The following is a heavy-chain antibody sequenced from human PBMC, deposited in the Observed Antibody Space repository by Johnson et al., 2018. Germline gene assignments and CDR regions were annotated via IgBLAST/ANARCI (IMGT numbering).Heavy chain of an antibody. CDR3: GRDVGYCSSTSCYWLYYYYYYGMDV. D-gene: IGHD2-2*01. CDR2: IWYDGSNK. Sequence: QVQLVESGGGVVQPGRSLRLSCAASGFTFSSYGMHWVRQAPGKGLEWVAVIWYDGSNKYYADSVKGRFTISRDNSKNTRYLQMHSVRAEDTDVYYCGRDVGYCSSTSCYWLYYYYYYGMDVWGQGTTVTVSS. CDR1: GFTFSSYG. V-gene: IGHV3-33*01. J-gene: IGHJ6*02.